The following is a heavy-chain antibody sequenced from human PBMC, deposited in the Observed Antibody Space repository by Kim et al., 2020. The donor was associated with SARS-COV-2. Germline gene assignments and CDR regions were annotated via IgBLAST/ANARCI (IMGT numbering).Heavy chain of an antibody. J-gene: IGHJ4*02. CDR3: ASDGDGEGLGYYLDY. Sequence: ASVKVSCKASGYTFTKYAIHWVRQAPGQGLEWMGWVKPDNGVTQVSQKFQGRVTFDSDTSASTAYMVLSSLTSGDTALYYCASDGDGEGLGYYLDYWGQG. CDR1: GYTFTKYA. CDR2: VKPDNGVT. D-gene: IGHD2-15*01. V-gene: IGHV1-3*01.